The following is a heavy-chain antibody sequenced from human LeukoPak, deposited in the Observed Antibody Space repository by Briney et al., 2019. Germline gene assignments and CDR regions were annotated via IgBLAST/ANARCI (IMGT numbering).Heavy chain of an antibody. J-gene: IGHJ4*02. CDR1: GYTFTSYY. CDR3: ARAGTMAGISVDY. D-gene: IGHD4/OR15-4a*01. CDR2: INPSGGST. V-gene: IGHV1-46*01. Sequence: ASVKVSCKASGYTFTSYYMHWVRQAPGQGLEWMGIINPSGGSTSYAQKFRGRVTMTRDTSTSTVYMELSSLRSEETAVYYCARAGTMAGISVDYWGQGTLVTVSS.